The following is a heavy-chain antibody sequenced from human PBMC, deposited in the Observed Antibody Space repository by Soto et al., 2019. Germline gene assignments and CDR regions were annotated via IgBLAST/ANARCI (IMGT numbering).Heavy chain of an antibody. V-gene: IGHV4-59*01. CDR1: GDSISTFY. CDR3: ARGRTVRNYADDSSDYFYFFDY. J-gene: IGHJ4*02. CDR2: VYYTGST. Sequence: LSLTCTVSGDSISTFYWGWMRQSPGKELEWIGYVYYTGSTNYNPSLKSRVTISVDRSKNQFSLKLTSANAADTAVYYCARGRTVRNYADDSSDYFYFFDYWGQGTQVTV. D-gene: IGHD3-22*01.